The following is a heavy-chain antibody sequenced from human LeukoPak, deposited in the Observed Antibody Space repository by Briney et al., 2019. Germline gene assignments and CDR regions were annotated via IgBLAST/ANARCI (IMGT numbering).Heavy chain of an antibody. CDR2: IIPIFGTA. D-gene: IGHD3-3*01. V-gene: IGHV1-69*05. CDR3: ARAGSTYYDFWSGYSPDYFDY. CDR1: GGTFSSYA. J-gene: IGHJ4*02. Sequence: SVKVSCKASGGTFSSYAISWVRQAPGQGLEWMGRIIPIFGTANYAQKLQGRVTMTTDTSTSTAYMELRSLRSDDTAVYYCARAGSTYYDFWSGYSPDYFDYWGQGTLVTVSS.